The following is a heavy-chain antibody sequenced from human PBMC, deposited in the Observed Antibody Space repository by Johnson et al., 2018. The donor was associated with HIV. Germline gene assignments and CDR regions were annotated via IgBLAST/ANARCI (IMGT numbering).Heavy chain of an antibody. CDR1: GFTFSDYS. Sequence: VHLVESGGGLVKPGGSLRLSCAASGFTFSDYSMSWIRQAPGKGLEWVSYISSSATTIHYADSVKGRITISRDNAKNSLFLQMNSLRAEDTAVYYCARGGTAYWDRVSAFDIWGQGTMVTVSS. CDR3: ARGGTAYWDRVSAFDI. D-gene: IGHD2-8*02. J-gene: IGHJ3*02. V-gene: IGHV3-11*04. CDR2: ISSSATTI.